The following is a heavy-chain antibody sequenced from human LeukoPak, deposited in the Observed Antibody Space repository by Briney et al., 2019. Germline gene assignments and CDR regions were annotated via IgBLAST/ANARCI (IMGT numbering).Heavy chain of an antibody. Sequence: GASVKVSCKASGGTFSSYAISWVRQAPGQGLEWMGRIIPIFGTANHAQKFQGRVTITTDESTSTAYMELSSLRSEDTAVYYCAREGRRITMVRGVNYFDYWGQGTLVAVSS. CDR1: GGTFSSYA. CDR2: IIPIFGTA. V-gene: IGHV1-69*05. CDR3: AREGRRITMVRGVNYFDY. D-gene: IGHD3-10*01. J-gene: IGHJ4*02.